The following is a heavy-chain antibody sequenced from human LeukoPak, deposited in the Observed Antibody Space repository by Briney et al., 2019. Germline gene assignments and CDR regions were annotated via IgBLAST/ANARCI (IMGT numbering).Heavy chain of an antibody. CDR3: ARAPVPYDFWSGYSDYYGMDV. V-gene: IGHV1-18*01. CDR2: ISAYNGNT. J-gene: IGHJ6*02. D-gene: IGHD3-3*01. Sequence: GASVKVSCKASGYTFTSYGISWGRQAPGQGLEWVGWISAYNGNTNYAQKLQGRVTMTTDTSTSTAYMELRSLRSDDTAVYYCARAPVPYDFWSGYSDYYGMDVWGQGTTVTVSS. CDR1: GYTFTSYG.